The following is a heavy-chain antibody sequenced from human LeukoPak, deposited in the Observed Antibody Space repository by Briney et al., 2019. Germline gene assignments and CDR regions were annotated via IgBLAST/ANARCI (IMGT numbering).Heavy chain of an antibody. J-gene: IGHJ4*02. D-gene: IGHD6-19*01. V-gene: IGHV3-7*01. Sequence: GGSLRLSCAASGFTFSSSWMTWVRQAPGKGLEWVANIKQDGSEQHYVDSVKGRFTISRDNTKNSLFLQMDSLRAEDTAMYYCARDIQVRGQWLYWGQGTLVTVSS. CDR3: ARDIQVRGQWLY. CDR1: GFTFSSSW. CDR2: IKQDGSEQ.